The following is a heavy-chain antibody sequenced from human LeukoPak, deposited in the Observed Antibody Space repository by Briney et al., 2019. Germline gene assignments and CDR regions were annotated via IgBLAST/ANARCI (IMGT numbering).Heavy chain of an antibody. D-gene: IGHD3-3*01. CDR3: ARDRLRFLEPYAFDI. Sequence: GASVKVSCKASGYTFTSYGISWVRQAPGQGLEWMGWISAYNGNTNYAQGLQGRVTMTTDTSTSTAYMELRSLRSDDTAVYYCARDRLRFLEPYAFDIWGQGTMVTVSP. CDR1: GYTFTSYG. J-gene: IGHJ3*02. V-gene: IGHV1-18*01. CDR2: ISAYNGNT.